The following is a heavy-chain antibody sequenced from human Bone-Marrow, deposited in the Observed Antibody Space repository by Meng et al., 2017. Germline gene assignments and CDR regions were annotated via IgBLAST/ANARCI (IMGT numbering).Heavy chain of an antibody. CDR3: ARDADWVIFDH. J-gene: IGHJ4*02. V-gene: IGHV3-48*03. D-gene: IGHD3-9*01. Sequence: GESLKISCAASGFTFSSYAMNRVRQAPGKGLEWVSYISSSGSTIYYADSVKCRFTISRDNAKNTVYLQINSLSAEVTAVYYCARDADWVIFDHWGQGALVTGYS. CDR2: ISSSGSTI. CDR1: GFTFSSYA.